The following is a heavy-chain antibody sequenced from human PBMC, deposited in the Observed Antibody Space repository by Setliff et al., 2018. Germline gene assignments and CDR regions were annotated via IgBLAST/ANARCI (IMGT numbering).Heavy chain of an antibody. CDR3: ARGRASGGYFEVWYSDL. Sequence: WASVKVSCKASGYTFMSYDINWVRQATGQGLEWVGWMDPNSGNTAYGRKFQDRVTITRNTSISTAYMELSSLRSEDTAVYYCARGRASGGYFEVWYSDLWGRGTQVTVSS. D-gene: IGHD3-22*01. V-gene: IGHV1-8*03. J-gene: IGHJ2*01. CDR1: GYTFMSYD. CDR2: MDPNSGNT.